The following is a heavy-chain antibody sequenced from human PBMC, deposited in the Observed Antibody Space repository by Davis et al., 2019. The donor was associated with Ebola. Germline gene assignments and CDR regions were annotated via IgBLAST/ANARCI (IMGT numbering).Heavy chain of an antibody. CDR1: GGSFSGYY. D-gene: IGHD6-13*01. J-gene: IGHJ5*02. V-gene: IGHV4-34*01. Sequence: SETLSLTCAVYGGSFSGYYWSWIRQPPGKGLEWIGEINHSGSTNYNPPLKSRVTISVDTSKNQFSLKLSSVTAADTAVYYCAREAPYSSSWYNWFDPWGQGTLVTVSS. CDR2: INHSGST. CDR3: AREAPYSSSWYNWFDP.